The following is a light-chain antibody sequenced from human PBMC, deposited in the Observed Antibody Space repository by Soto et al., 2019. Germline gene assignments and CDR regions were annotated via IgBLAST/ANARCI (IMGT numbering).Light chain of an antibody. CDR3: QQYGSSPLT. CDR2: GTS. CDR1: QSVASTY. V-gene: IGKV3-20*01. Sequence: EIVLTQSPDTLSLSPGERATLSCRASQSVASTYLGWYQQKPGQAPRLLIYGTSSRATGIPDRFSGSGSGTDITLTISRLEPEDLAVYYCQQYGSSPLTFGGGTKVQIK. J-gene: IGKJ4*01.